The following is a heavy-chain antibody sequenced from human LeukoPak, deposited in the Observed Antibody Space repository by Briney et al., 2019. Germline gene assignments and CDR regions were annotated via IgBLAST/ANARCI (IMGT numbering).Heavy chain of an antibody. D-gene: IGHD6-19*01. Sequence: GGSLRLSCAASGFTFSSYSMNWVRQAPGKGLEWVSSISSSSSYIYYADSVKGRFTISRDNAKNSLYLQMNSLRAEDTAVYYCAKDRRLVHDYWGQGTLVTVSS. CDR3: AKDRRLVHDY. V-gene: IGHV3-21*01. CDR2: ISSSSSYI. CDR1: GFTFSSYS. J-gene: IGHJ4*02.